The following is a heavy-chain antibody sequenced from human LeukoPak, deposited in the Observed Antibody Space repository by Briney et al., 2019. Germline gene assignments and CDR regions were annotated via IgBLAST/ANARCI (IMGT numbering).Heavy chain of an antibody. D-gene: IGHD6-19*01. J-gene: IGHJ6*02. CDR3: AKDRVAVAGTYRYYYGMDV. V-gene: IGHV3-30*18. Sequence: GGSLRLSCAASGFTFSSYGMHWVRQAPGKGLEWVAVISYDGSNKYYADSVKGRFTISRDNSKNTLYLQMNSLRAEDTAVYYCAKDRVAVAGTYRYYYGMDVCGQGTTVTVSS. CDR2: ISYDGSNK. CDR1: GFTFSSYG.